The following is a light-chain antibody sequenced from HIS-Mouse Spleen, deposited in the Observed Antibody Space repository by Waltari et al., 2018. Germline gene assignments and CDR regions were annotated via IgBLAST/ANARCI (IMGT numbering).Light chain of an antibody. CDR3: AAWDDSLSGPV. CDR1: SSNLGSHY. Sequence: QSVLTQPPSASGTPGQRVTISCSGSSSNLGSHYVYWYQQLPGTAPKLLIYRNNQRPSGVPDRFSGSKSGTSASLAISGLRSEDEADYYCAAWDDSLSGPVFGGGTKLNVL. CDR2: RNN. V-gene: IGLV1-47*01. J-gene: IGLJ3*02.